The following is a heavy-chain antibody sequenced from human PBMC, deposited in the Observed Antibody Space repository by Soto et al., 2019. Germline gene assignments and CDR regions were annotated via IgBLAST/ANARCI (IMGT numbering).Heavy chain of an antibody. V-gene: IGHV4-39*01. CDR3: ARCDRVNYHSYYMDF. CDR1: DDSVSSSHYY. J-gene: IGHJ6*03. Sequence: SGTLSLACAVSDDSVSSSHYYWGWIRQLPGKGLEWIGTVYYTGSTYYNPSLETRVTISVDTSKNQFSLKISSVIAAYIVVYYCARCDRVNYHSYYMDFWCKGTTGTVSS. CDR2: VYYTGST.